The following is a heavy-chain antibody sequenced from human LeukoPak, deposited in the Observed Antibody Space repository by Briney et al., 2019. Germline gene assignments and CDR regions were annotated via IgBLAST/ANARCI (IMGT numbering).Heavy chain of an antibody. CDR3: ATDLGGLDGDGLVS. J-gene: IGHJ4*02. D-gene: IGHD4-17*01. Sequence: GGSLRLSCAASGFTFSNSGLHWVRQAPGKGLEWVAAISSDGNNKYYADSVKGRFTISRDNSKNTLYLQMNSLRDEDTAVYYCATDLGGLDGDGLVSWGQGTLVTVSS. CDR2: ISSDGNNK. V-gene: IGHV3-30*03. CDR1: GFTFSNSG.